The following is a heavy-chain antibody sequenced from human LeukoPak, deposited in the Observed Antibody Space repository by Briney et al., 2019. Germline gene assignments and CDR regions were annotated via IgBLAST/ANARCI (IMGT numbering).Heavy chain of an antibody. V-gene: IGHV3-30*18. Sequence: GGSLRLSCAASGFTFSSYGMHWVRQAPGKGLEWVAVISYDGSNKYYADSVKGRFTISRDNSKNTLYLQMNSLRAEDTAVYYCAKATWQYPVSWSQGTLVTVSS. CDR3: AKATWQYPVS. CDR2: ISYDGSNK. J-gene: IGHJ5*02. CDR1: GFTFSSYG. D-gene: IGHD2-2*01.